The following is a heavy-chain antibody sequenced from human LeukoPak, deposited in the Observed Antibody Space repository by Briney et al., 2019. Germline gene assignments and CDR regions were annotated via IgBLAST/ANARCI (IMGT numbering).Heavy chain of an antibody. V-gene: IGHV4-59*01. CDR3: ARASWLERTSYFDY. Sequence: SETLSLTCTVSGGSISTYYWSWIRQPPGKGLEWIGYIYYTGSANYSPSLKSRVTISVDTSKNQFSLKLTSVIAADTAVYYCARASWLERTSYFDYWGQGTLVTVSS. CDR2: IYYTGSA. J-gene: IGHJ4*02. CDR1: GGSISTYY. D-gene: IGHD1-1*01.